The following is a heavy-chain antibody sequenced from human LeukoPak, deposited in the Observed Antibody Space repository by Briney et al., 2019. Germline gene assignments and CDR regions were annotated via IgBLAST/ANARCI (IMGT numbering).Heavy chain of an antibody. CDR1: GGSISNYY. V-gene: IGHV4-59*01. Sequence: SETLSLTCTVSGGSISNYYWNWIRQPPGKGLELIGYIYYSGTTNYNPSLKSRVSMSVDTSKNQFSLKLSSVTAADTAVYYCARALAVYYDSSGPTLDYFDYWGRGTLVTVSS. D-gene: IGHD3-22*01. CDR2: IYYSGTT. CDR3: ARALAVYYDSSGPTLDYFDY. J-gene: IGHJ4*02.